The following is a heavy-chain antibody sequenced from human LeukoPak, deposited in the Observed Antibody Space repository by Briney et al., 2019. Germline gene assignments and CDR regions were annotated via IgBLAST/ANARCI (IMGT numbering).Heavy chain of an antibody. V-gene: IGHV4-59*11. CDR3: ARKGGHFDY. CDR2: VYYNGSA. CDR1: GDSINYHY. D-gene: IGHD2-15*01. J-gene: IGHJ4*02. Sequence: SETLSLTCTVSGDSINYHYWSWIRQSPGKGLEWIGYVYYNGSAKYNPSLKSRVTISVDMSKNQFSLKVSSVTAADTAIYYCARKGGHFDYWGQGTLVTVSS.